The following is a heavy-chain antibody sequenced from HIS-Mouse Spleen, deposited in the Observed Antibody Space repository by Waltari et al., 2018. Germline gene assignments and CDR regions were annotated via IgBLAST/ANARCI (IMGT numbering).Heavy chain of an antibody. CDR1: GFTFSSYA. CDR2: TSGSGGST. J-gene: IGHJ6*02. Sequence: EVQLLESGGGLVQPGGSLRLSCAASGFTFSSYAMIWVRQAPGKGLEWVSATSGSGGSTYSADSVKGRFTISRDNSKNTLYLQMNSLRAEDTAVYYCAKDSDQLLYYYYYGMDVWGQGTTVTVSS. D-gene: IGHD2-2*01. V-gene: IGHV3-23*01. CDR3: AKDSDQLLYYYYYGMDV.